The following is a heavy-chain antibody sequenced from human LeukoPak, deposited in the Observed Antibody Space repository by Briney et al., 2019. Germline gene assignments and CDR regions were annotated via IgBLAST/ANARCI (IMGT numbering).Heavy chain of an antibody. CDR3: ARSGRGVDSFYFYMDV. D-gene: IGHD3-10*01. J-gene: IGHJ6*03. Sequence: GGSLRLSCAASGFTFSSYAMSWVRQAPGKGLEWVANIKHDGSEKQDGSEKNYVDSVKGRFTISRDNAKNSLYLQMNSLRAEDTAVYYCARSGRGVDSFYFYMDVWGKGTTVTVSS. V-gene: IGHV3-7*01. CDR1: GFTFSSYA. CDR2: IKHDGSEKQDGSEK.